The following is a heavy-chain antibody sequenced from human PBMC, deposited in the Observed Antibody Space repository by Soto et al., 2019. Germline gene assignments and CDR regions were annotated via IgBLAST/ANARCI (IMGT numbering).Heavy chain of an antibody. D-gene: IGHD3-3*01. CDR1: GYTFTSYA. V-gene: IGHV1-3*01. CDR2: SNAGNGNT. Sequence: GASVKVSCKASGYTFTSYAMHWVRQAPGQRLEWMGWSNAGNGNTKYSQKFQGRVTITRDTSARTAYMELNSLRSEDTAVYYCASRGYDFWSGLDPWGQGTLVTVSS. CDR3: ASRGYDFWSGLDP. J-gene: IGHJ5*02.